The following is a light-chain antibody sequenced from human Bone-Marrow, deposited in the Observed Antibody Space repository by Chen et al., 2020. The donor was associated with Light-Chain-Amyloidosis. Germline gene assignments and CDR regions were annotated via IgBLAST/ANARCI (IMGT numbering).Light chain of an antibody. CDR2: SNS. Sequence: QSVLTQPPSVSGAPGQRVTISCAGSSANIGTGYDVHWYQQPPGSAPKVVIYSNSDRPSGVHDRFSGSKSGTSASLVITGLQAEDEADYYCQTYDTTLSAPVFGGGTRLTVL. J-gene: IGLJ2*01. CDR1: SANIGTGYD. CDR3: QTYDTTLSAPV. V-gene: IGLV1-40*01.